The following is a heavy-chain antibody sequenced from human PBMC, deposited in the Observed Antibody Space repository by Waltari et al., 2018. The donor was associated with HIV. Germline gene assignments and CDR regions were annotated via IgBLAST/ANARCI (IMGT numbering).Heavy chain of an antibody. CDR2: ICFHGNNK. CDR3: VASWEPAGNDGLDI. J-gene: IGHJ3*02. CDR1: GFTFSSYG. D-gene: IGHD1-26*01. V-gene: IGHV3-33*01. Sequence: QVQLVESGGGVVQPGKSLRLACAASGFTFSSYGMDWVRQAPGKGLELVAVICFHGNNKDYANSVKCRFTISRDNSKNTLYLQLNSLRAEDTGVYYCVASWEPAGNDGLDIWGQGTTVTVSS.